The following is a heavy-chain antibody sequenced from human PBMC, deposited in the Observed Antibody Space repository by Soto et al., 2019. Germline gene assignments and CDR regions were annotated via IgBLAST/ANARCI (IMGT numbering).Heavy chain of an antibody. CDR3: ARAFYVVVPAASPPGNYYYYYGMDV. D-gene: IGHD2-2*01. Sequence: SETLSLTCAVYGGSFSGYYWSWIRQPPGKGLEWIGEINHSGSTNYNPSLKSRVTISVDTSKNQFSLKLSSVTAADTAVYYCARAFYVVVPAASPPGNYYYYYGMDVWGQGTTVTVS. CDR1: GGSFSGYY. V-gene: IGHV4-34*01. J-gene: IGHJ6*02. CDR2: INHSGST.